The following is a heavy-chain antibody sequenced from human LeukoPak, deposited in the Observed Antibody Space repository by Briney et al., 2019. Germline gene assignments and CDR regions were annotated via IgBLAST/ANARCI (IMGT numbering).Heavy chain of an antibody. CDR2: INHSGST. D-gene: IGHD3-10*01. Sequence: SETLSLTCAVYGGSFSGYYWSWIRQPPGKGLEWIGEINHSGSTNYNPSLKSRVTISVDTSKNQFSLKLSSVTAADTAVYYCVRDMFRTVGFDYWGQGTLVTVSS. V-gene: IGHV4-34*01. J-gene: IGHJ4*02. CDR1: GGSFSGYY. CDR3: VRDMFRTVGFDY.